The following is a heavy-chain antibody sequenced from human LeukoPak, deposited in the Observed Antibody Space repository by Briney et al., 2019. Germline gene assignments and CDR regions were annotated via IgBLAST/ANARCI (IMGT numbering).Heavy chain of an antibody. Sequence: QSGGSLRLSCAASGFTFSSYWMSWVRQAPGKGLEWVANIKQDGSEMYYVDSVKGRFTISRDNAKNSLYLQMDSLRAEDTAVYACVKDHRDSGNYYYYYGMDVWGQGTTVAVSS. CDR1: GFTFSSYW. V-gene: IGHV3-7*03. D-gene: IGHD1-26*01. CDR2: IKQDGSEM. CDR3: VKDHRDSGNYYYYYGMDV. J-gene: IGHJ6*02.